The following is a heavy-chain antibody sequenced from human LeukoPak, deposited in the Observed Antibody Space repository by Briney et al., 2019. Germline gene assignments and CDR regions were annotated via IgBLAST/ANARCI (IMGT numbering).Heavy chain of an antibody. CDR1: GFTFSSYG. V-gene: IGHV3-30*18. CDR3: AKDLRLASYGSGSPPDY. Sequence: PGRSLRLSCAASGFTFSSYGMHWVRQAPGKGLEWVAVISYDGSNKYYADSVKGRFTISRDNSKNTLYLQMNSLRAEDTAVYYCAKDLRLASYGSGSPPDYWGQGTLVTVSS. CDR2: ISYDGSNK. J-gene: IGHJ4*02. D-gene: IGHD3-10*01.